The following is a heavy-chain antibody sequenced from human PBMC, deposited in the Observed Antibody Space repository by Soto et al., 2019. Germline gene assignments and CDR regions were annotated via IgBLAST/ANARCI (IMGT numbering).Heavy chain of an antibody. CDR1: GYTFRSYG. J-gene: IGHJ6*03. V-gene: IGHV1-18*01. CDR3: AKADSDYAGRFSYYYMDV. D-gene: IGHD6-25*01. CDR2: ISGYNGNT. Sequence: ASVKVSCKASGYTFRSYGISWVRQAPGQGLEWMGWISGYNGNTHYSQKFQGKVTMTTDTSTSTAYMELRNLRSDDTAVYYCAKADSDYAGRFSYYYMDVWGTGTMVTVSS.